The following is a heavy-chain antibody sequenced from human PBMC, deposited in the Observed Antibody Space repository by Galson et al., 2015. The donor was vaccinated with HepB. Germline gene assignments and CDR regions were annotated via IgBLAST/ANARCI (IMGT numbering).Heavy chain of an antibody. CDR3: ARVRPDYYYYYYMDV. CDR2: ISAYNGNT. Sequence: SVKVSCKASGYTFTSYGINWVRQAPGQGLEWMGWISAYNGNTNYAQKLQGRVTMTTDTSTSTAYMELRSLRSDDTAVYYCARVRPDYYYYYYMDVWGKGTTVTVSS. J-gene: IGHJ6*03. V-gene: IGHV1-18*01. CDR1: GYTFTSYG.